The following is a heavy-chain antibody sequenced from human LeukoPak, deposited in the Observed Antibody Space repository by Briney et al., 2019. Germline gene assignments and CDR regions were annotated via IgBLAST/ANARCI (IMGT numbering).Heavy chain of an antibody. CDR3: ARRHIVFGIDY. CDR2: INPNSGGT. V-gene: IGHV1-2*02. CDR1: GYTFTGYY. D-gene: IGHD5-12*01. J-gene: IGHJ4*02. Sequence: ASVKVSCKASGYTFTGYYMHWVRQAPGQGLEWMGWINPNSGGTNYAQKFQGRVTMTRDTSISTAYMDLSRLTSDDTAVYYCARRHIVFGIDYWGQGTLVTVSS.